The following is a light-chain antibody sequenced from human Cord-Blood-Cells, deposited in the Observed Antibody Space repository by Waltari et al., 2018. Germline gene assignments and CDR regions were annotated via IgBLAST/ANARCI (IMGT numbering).Light chain of an antibody. Sequence: SYVLTQPPSVSVAPGKTARITCGGNNIGSKSVHWYQQKPGQAPVLVIYYDSDRSSGIPGRFSGSNSGNTATLTISRVEAGDEADYYCQVWDSSSDHVVFGGGTKLTVL. CDR2: YDS. CDR1: NIGSKS. J-gene: IGLJ2*01. CDR3: QVWDSSSDHVV. V-gene: IGLV3-21*04.